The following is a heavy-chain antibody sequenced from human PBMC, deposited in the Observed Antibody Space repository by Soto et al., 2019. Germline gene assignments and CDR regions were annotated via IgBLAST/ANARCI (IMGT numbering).Heavy chain of an antibody. D-gene: IGHD2-15*01. CDR1: GGPLSSGY. J-gene: IGHJ6*02. CDR3: ARALRGVVVVAAREMDV. V-gene: IGHV4-59*01. Sequence: QVPLQGSGPRLVKPLGTLSLTCSGSGGPLSSGYWSWIRQPPGKGLEWIGYIYYTGSTNYNPSLKSRVTISVDTSKNQFSLNLRSVTAADTAVYYCARALRGVVVVAAREMDVWGQGTTVTVSS. CDR2: IYYTGST.